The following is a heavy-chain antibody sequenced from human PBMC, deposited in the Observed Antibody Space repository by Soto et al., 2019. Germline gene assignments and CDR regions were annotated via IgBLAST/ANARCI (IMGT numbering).Heavy chain of an antibody. J-gene: IGHJ4*02. CDR2: ISWNSDKI. V-gene: IGHV3-9*01. Sequence: EVQLVESGGGLVQPGRSLRLSCAASGFTFDDYAMHWVRQGPGKGLEWVSLISWNSDKIRYADSLKGRFTISRDNAKKSFYLQMNSLRPEDTAGYYCAKGRAPGYNTGYYLDSWGQGSLVSVSS. D-gene: IGHD1-20*01. CDR3: AKGRAPGYNTGYYLDS. CDR1: GFTFDDYA.